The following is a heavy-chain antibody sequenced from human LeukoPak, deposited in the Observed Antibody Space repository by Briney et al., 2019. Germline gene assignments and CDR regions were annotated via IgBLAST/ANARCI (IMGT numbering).Heavy chain of an antibody. CDR1: GFSLSGYW. CDR2: LHADGSEY. Sequence: GGSLRLSCVGSGFSLSGYWMSWVRQAPGKGLEWVARLHADGSEYSYVGSVKGRFTISGDNAKNSLYLQMNSLRVDDTAVYYARGGYSFDYLGQGTLVTVSS. J-gene: IGHJ4*02. V-gene: IGHV3-7*01. CDR3: ARGGYSFDY. D-gene: IGHD5-12*01.